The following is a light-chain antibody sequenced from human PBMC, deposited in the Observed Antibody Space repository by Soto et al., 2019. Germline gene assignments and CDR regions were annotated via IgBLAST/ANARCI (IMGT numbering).Light chain of an antibody. J-gene: IGKJ1*01. V-gene: IGKV3-15*01. CDR2: SAS. CDR1: QRVGIN. Sequence: EIVMTQSPATLSVSPGETATLSCRASQRVGINLAWYQQKPGQAPRLLIYSASTRASGIPDRFSGSGSGTKFPLTIRRLQAEDFSFFYCQQYNGWPRTFGQGTKVEIK. CDR3: QQYNGWPRT.